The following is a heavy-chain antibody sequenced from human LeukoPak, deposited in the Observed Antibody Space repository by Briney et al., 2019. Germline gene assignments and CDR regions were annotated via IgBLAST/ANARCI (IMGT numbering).Heavy chain of an antibody. J-gene: IGHJ5*01. D-gene: IGHD6-19*01. CDR3: ARQISSGTQPCDWFDS. V-gene: IGHV4-39*01. CDR1: GGPLSSGSYY. CDR2: FSHCGST. Sequence: PSETLSLICTVSGGPLSSGSYYWAWICQPPGEGLEWIGRFSHCGSTYYIPSLQGRDPISVDTSKNHCSLKLSSVTATDTAVYYCARQISSGTQPCDWFDSWGQGTLVTVSS.